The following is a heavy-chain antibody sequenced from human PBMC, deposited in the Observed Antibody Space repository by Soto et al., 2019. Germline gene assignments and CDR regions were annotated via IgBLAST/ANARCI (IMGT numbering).Heavy chain of an antibody. CDR1: GGSISSYY. CDR3: ARVRSKYVSGRIWFDP. D-gene: IGHD3-10*01. J-gene: IGHJ5*02. CDR2: IYYSGST. V-gene: IGHV4-59*01. Sequence: PSETLSLTCTVSGGSISSYYWSWIRQPPGKGLEWIGYIYYSGSTNYNPSLKSRVTISVDTSKNQFSLKLSSVTAADTAVYYCARVRSKYVSGRIWFDPWGQGTLVTVSS.